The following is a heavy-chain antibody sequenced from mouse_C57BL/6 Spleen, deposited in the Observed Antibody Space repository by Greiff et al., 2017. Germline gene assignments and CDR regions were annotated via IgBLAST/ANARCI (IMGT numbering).Heavy chain of an antibody. CDR1: GYTFTSYW. Sequence: QVQLQQPGTELVKPGASVKLSCKASGYTFTSYWMHWVKQRPGQGLEWIGNINPSNGGTNYYEKFKSKATLTVDKSSSTSYMQLSSLTSEDSAVYYCARSGPGMYDYDDWYVDVWGTGTTVTVSS. V-gene: IGHV1-53*01. CDR2: INPSNGGT. D-gene: IGHD2-4*01. J-gene: IGHJ1*03. CDR3: ARSGPGMYDYDDWYVDV.